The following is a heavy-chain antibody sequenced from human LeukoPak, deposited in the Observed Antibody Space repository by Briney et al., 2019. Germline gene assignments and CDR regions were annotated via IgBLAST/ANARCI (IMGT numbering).Heavy chain of an antibody. V-gene: IGHV4-34*01. J-gene: IGHJ5*02. D-gene: IGHD2-2*01. CDR2: INHSGST. Sequence: SETLSLTGAVYGGSFSGYYWSWIRQPPGKGLEWIGEINHSGSTNYNPSLKSRVTISVDTSKNQFSLKLSSVTAADTAVYYCARGRVVPEGDWFDPWGQGTLVTVSS. CDR1: GGSFSGYY. CDR3: ARGRVVPEGDWFDP.